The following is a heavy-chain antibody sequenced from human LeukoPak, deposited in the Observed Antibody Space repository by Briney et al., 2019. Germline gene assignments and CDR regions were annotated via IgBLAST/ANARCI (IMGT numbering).Heavy chain of an antibody. CDR2: ISYDGSNK. J-gene: IGHJ3*02. Sequence: GRSLRLSCAASGFTFSSYAMHWVRQAPGKGLEWVAVISYDGSNKYYADSAKGRFTISRDNSKNTLYLQMNSLRAEDTAVYYCARPLVVVAAISAFDIWGQGTMVTVSS. D-gene: IGHD2-15*01. V-gene: IGHV3-30-3*01. CDR1: GFTFSSYA. CDR3: ARPLVVVAAISAFDI.